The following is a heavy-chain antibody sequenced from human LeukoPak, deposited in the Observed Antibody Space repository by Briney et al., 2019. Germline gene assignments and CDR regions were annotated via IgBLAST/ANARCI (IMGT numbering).Heavy chain of an antibody. J-gene: IGHJ4*02. CDR1: GYTFTGYG. CDR2: ISAYNGNT. V-gene: IGHV1-18*01. Sequence: ASVKVSCRASGYTFTGYGISWVRQAPGQGLEWMGWISAYNGNTNYAQKLQGRVTMTTDTSTSTAYMELRSLRSDDTAVYYCARGGGITGTTPLDYWGQRTLVTVSS. CDR3: ARGGGITGTTPLDY. D-gene: IGHD1-20*01.